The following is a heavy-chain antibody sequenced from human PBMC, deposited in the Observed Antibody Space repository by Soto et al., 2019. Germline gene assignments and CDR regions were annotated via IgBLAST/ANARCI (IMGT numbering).Heavy chain of an antibody. CDR1: GYNFAGYW. J-gene: IGHJ4*02. V-gene: IGHV5-51*01. CDR3: ARGGVSTRTFDY. D-gene: IGHD3-3*01. CDR2: IYPSDSDT. Sequence: GESLKISCKGSGYNFAGYWIAWVRQMPGKGLELMGIIYPSDSDTRYRPSFQGQVTISADKSISSAYLQWSSLRASDTAMYYCARGGVSTRTFDYWGQGTPVTSPQ.